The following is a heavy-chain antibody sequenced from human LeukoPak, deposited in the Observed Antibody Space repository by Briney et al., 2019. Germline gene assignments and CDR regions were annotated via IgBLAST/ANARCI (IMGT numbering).Heavy chain of an antibody. CDR1: GFTFSSHA. D-gene: IGHD2-15*01. Sequence: GSLRLSCTPSGFTFSSHAMSWVRQAPGKGLEWIGYIYYSGSTNYNPSLKSRVTISVDTSKNQFSLKLSSVTAADTAVYYCARGGDYFDYWGQGTLVTVSS. CDR3: ARGGDYFDY. V-gene: IGHV4-59*11. J-gene: IGHJ4*02. CDR2: IYYSGST.